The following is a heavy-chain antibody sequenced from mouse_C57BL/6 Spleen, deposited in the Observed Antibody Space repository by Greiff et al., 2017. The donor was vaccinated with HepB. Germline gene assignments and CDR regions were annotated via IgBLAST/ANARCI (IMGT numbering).Heavy chain of an antibody. J-gene: IGHJ3*01. Sequence: QVQLKQSGAELMKPGASVKLSCKATGYTFTGYWIEWVKQRPGHGLEWIGEILPGSGSTNYNEKFKGKATFTADTSSNTAYMQLSSLTTEDSAIYYCARIYYYGSSYEAWFAYWGQGTLVTVSA. CDR2: ILPGSGST. CDR1: GYTFTGYW. D-gene: IGHD1-1*01. CDR3: ARIYYYGSSYEAWFAY. V-gene: IGHV1-9*01.